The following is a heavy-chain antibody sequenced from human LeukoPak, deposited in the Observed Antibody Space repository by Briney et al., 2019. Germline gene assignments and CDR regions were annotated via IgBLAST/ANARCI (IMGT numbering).Heavy chain of an antibody. J-gene: IGHJ4*02. CDR1: GGSFSGYY. CDR2: INHSGST. CDR3: ARRRLFFCSSTSCYYFDY. V-gene: IGHV4-34*01. D-gene: IGHD2-2*01. Sequence: SETLSLTCAVYGGSFSGYYWSWIRQPPGQGLEWIGEINHSGSTNYNPSLKSRVTISVDTSKNQFSLKLSSVTAADTAVYYCARRRLFFCSSTSCYYFDYWGQGTLVTVSS.